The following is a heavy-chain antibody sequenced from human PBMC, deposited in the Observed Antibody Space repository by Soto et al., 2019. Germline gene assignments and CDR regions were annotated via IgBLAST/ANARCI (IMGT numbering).Heavy chain of an antibody. CDR1: GFSLTTTGVG. CDR3: VNRPPHLPYTTLCVDP. J-gene: IGHJ5*02. Sequence: SGRTLVNPTQTLTLTYTFSGFSLTTTGVGVAWIRQPPGKALEWHALIYWDGDKRYSPSLKSRLTVTKGTSKNKVVLTMTNMDPVDTATYYCVNRPPHLPYTTLCVDPWGQGTLVPVSS. CDR2: IYWDGDK. D-gene: IGHD2-2*02. V-gene: IGHV2-5*02.